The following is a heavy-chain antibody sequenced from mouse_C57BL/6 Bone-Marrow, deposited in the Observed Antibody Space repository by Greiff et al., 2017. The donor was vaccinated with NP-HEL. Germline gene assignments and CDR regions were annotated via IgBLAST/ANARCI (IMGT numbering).Heavy chain of an antibody. J-gene: IGHJ2*01. D-gene: IGHD1-1*01. Sequence: VQLQQPGAELVKPGASVKLSCKASGYTFTSYWMQWVKQRPGQGLEWIGEIDPSDSYTNYNQKFKGKATLTVDTSSSTAYMQLSSLTSEDSAVYYCARGVLRGDFDYWGQGTTLTVSS. CDR3: ARGVLRGDFDY. CDR2: IDPSDSYT. V-gene: IGHV1-50*01. CDR1: GYTFTSYW.